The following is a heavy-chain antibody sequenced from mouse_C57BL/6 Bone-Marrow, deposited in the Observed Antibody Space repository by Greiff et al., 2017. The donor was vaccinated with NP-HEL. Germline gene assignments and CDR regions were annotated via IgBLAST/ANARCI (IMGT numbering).Heavy chain of an antibody. CDR3: AREEIYYGYDEGGY. CDR1: GFTFSSYA. D-gene: IGHD2-2*01. V-gene: IGHV5-4*01. CDR2: ISDGGSYT. Sequence: EVQRVESGGGLVKPGGSLKLSCAASGFTFSSYAMSWVRQTPEKRLEWVATISDGGSYTYYPDNVTGRFTISRDNAKNNLYLQMHHLKSEDTAMYYCAREEIYYGYDEGGYWGQGTTLTVSA. J-gene: IGHJ2*01.